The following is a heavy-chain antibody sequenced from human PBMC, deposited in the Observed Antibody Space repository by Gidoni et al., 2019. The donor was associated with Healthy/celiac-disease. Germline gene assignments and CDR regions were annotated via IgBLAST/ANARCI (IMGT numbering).Heavy chain of an antibody. Sequence: QLQLQESGPGLVKPSETLSLTCTVSGGSISSSSYYWGWIRQPPGKGLEWIGSIYYSGSTYYNPSLKIRVTISVDTSKNQFSLKLSSVTAADTAVYYCARETMIVVVTGGAFDIWGQGTMVTVSS. CDR2: IYYSGST. CDR1: GGSISSSSYY. D-gene: IGHD3-22*01. CDR3: ARETMIVVVTGGAFDI. J-gene: IGHJ3*02. V-gene: IGHV4-39*07.